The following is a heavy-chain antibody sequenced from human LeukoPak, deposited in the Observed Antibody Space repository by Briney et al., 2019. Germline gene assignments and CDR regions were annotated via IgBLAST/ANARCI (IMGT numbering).Heavy chain of an antibody. Sequence: GESLKISCKGSGYSFTSYWIGWVRQLPGKGLEWMGIIYPGDSDTRYSPSFQGQVTISADKSISTAYLQWSSLKASDTAMYYCARGSFTMVREFIPNCFDPWGQGTLVTVSS. D-gene: IGHD3-10*01. CDR1: GYSFTSYW. V-gene: IGHV5-51*01. J-gene: IGHJ5*02. CDR3: ARGSFTMVREFIPNCFDP. CDR2: IYPGDSDT.